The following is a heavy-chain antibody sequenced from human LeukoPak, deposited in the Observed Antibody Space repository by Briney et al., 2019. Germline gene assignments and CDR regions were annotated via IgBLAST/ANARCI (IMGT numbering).Heavy chain of an antibody. CDR2: ISYDGSNK. CDR3: ARARITIFGVVIGQGMDV. J-gene: IGHJ6*02. Sequence: GGSLRLSCAASRFTFSSYAMHWVRQAPGKGLEWVAVISYDGSNKYYADSVKGRFTISRDNSKNTLYLQMNSLRAEDTAVYYCARARITIFGVVIGQGMDVWGQGTTVTVSS. D-gene: IGHD3-3*01. V-gene: IGHV3-30*04. CDR1: RFTFSSYA.